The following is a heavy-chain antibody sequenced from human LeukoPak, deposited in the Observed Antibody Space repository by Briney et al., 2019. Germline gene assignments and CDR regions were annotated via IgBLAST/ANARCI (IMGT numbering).Heavy chain of an antibody. CDR2: IIPILGIA. CDR3: AFISYYYDSSGYLDY. CDR1: GGTFSSYA. D-gene: IGHD3-22*01. Sequence: SVKVPCKASGGTFSSYAISWVRQAPGQGLEWMGRIIPILGIANYAQKFQGRVTITADKSTSTAYMELSSLRSEDTAVYYCAFISYYYDSSGYLDYWGQGILVTVSS. J-gene: IGHJ4*02. V-gene: IGHV1-69*04.